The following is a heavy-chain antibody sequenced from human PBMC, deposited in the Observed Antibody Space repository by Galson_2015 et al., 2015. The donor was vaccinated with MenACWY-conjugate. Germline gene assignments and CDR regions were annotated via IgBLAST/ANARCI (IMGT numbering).Heavy chain of an antibody. CDR1: GFTFSSYW. J-gene: IGHJ3*02. V-gene: IGHV3-74*01. CDR2: INSDGSST. Sequence: SLRLSCAASGFTFSSYWMHWVRQAPGKGLVWVSRINSDGSSTSYADSVKGRFTISRDNAKNTLYLQMNSLRAEDTGVYYCARDPYLLVVFAIGAFDIWGQGTLVTVSS. CDR3: ARDPYLLVVFAIGAFDI. D-gene: IGHD2-8*02.